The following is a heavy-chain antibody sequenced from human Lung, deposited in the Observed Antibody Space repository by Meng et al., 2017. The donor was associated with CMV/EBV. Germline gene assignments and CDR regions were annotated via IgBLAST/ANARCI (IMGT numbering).Heavy chain of an antibody. Sequence: SVXVSXXVSGGIFSSSAISWVRQAPGQGLEWMGRINPLLDITNYAPNFQGRVTITADKSTSTAYMEMSSLRYDDTAFYYCTRATSKYDFWSGYPPFLHPWGQGTQVXVSS. V-gene: IGHV1-69*04. D-gene: IGHD3-3*01. CDR3: TRATSKYDFWSGYPPFLHP. J-gene: IGHJ5*02. CDR1: GGIFSSSA. CDR2: INPLLDIT.